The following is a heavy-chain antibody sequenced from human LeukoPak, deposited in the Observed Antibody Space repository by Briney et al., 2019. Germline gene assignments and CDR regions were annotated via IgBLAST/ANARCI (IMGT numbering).Heavy chain of an antibody. J-gene: IGHJ4*02. V-gene: IGHV4-39*07. Sequence: SETLSLTCTVSGASFTSNNYYWGWVRQPPGKGLEWIGTIYYSGSTYYNPSLKSRVTISVDTSKNQFSLKLSSVTAADTAVYYCARHYYGSGYYHPIFYYFDYWGQGTLVIVSS. CDR1: GASFTSNNYY. D-gene: IGHD3-10*01. CDR3: ARHYYGSGYYHPIFYYFDY. CDR2: IYYSGST.